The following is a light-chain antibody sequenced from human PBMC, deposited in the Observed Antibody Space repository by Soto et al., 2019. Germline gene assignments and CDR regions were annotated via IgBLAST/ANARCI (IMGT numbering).Light chain of an antibody. Sequence: QSVLTQPPSVSAAPGQKVTISCSGSSSNIGHNSVSWFQQLPGTAPKLLIYDNNKRPSGIPDRFSGSKSGTSATLVITGLQTGDEADYYCETWDSTLSADVVFGGGTKVTVL. V-gene: IGLV1-51*01. CDR2: DNN. CDR1: SSNIGHNS. J-gene: IGLJ2*01. CDR3: ETWDSTLSADVV.